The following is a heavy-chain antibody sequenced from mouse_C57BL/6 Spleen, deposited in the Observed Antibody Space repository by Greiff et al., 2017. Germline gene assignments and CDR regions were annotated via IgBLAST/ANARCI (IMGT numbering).Heavy chain of an antibody. CDR3: TTCRTGYFDY. Sequence: EVKLVEFGAELVRPGASVKLSCTASGFNIKDYYMHWVKQRPEQGLEWIGRIDPEDGDTEYAPKFQGKATMTADTSSNTAYLQLRRLTSEDTAVYYCTTCRTGYFDYWGQGTTLTVSS. J-gene: IGHJ2*01. D-gene: IGHD4-1*01. V-gene: IGHV14-1*01. CDR1: GFNIKDYY. CDR2: IDPEDGDT.